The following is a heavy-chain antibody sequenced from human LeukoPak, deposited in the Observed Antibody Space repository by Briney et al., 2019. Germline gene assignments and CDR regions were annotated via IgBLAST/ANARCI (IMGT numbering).Heavy chain of an antibody. CDR3: ARWYSSSWYDYRTDYFDY. J-gene: IGHJ4*02. Sequence: SETLSLTCTVSGGSISSYYWSWIRKPPGKGLEWIGYIYYSGSTNYNPSLKSRVTISVDTSKNQFSLKLSSVTAADTAVYYCARWYSSSWYDYRTDYFDYWGQGTLVTVSS. CDR2: IYYSGST. CDR1: GGSISSYY. V-gene: IGHV4-59*01. D-gene: IGHD6-13*01.